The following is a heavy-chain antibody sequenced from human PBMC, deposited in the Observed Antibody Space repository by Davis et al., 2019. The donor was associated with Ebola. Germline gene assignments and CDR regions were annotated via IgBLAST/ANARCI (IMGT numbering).Heavy chain of an antibody. CDR2: INAGNGNT. J-gene: IGHJ4*02. CDR1: GYTFTSYA. CDR3: ARDPYNGGWFYFDL. V-gene: IGHV1-3*01. D-gene: IGHD2-8*01. Sequence: ASVKVSCKASGYTFTSYAMHWVRQAPGQRLEWMGWINAGNGNTKYSQKFQGRVTITRDTSASTSYMEVTSLRSEDAAVYYCARDPYNGGWFYFDLWGQGTLVTVSS.